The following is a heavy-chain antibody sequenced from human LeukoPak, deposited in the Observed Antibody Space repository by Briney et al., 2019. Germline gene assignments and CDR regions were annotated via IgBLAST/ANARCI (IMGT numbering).Heavy chain of an antibody. CDR3: ALLPNNWIDP. CDR1: GGTFSSYT. V-gene: IGHV1-69*02. J-gene: IGHJ5*02. CDR2: LIPILGIA. Sequence: ASVKVSCKASGGTFSSYTISWVRQAPGQGLDWMGRLIPILGIANYAQKFQGRVTITANKSRCAAYVELSSLRTDDTDGEWWALLPNNWIDPGGQGTLVTVSS. D-gene: IGHD2-15*01.